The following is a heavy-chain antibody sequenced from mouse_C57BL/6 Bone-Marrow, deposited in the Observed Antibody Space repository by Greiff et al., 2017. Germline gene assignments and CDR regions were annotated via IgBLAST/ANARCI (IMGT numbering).Heavy chain of an antibody. D-gene: IGHD3-3*01. CDR2: ISGGGGNT. V-gene: IGHV5-9*01. J-gene: IGHJ1*03. CDR3: ARGGDVGWYFDV. Sequence: EVKRVESGGGLVKPGGSLKLSCAASGFTFSSYTMSWVRQTPEKRLEWVATISGGGGNTYYPDSVKGRFTIYRDNAKNSMYLQMSSLRSEDTALXSCARGGDVGWYFDVWGTGTTVTVSS. CDR1: GFTFSSYT.